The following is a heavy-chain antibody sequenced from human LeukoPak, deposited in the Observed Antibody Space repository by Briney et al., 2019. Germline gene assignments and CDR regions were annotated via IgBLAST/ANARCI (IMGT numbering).Heavy chain of an antibody. CDR2: IIPIFGTA. Sequence: SVKVSCKASGGTFSSYAISWVRQAPGQGLEWMGGIIPIFGTANYAQKFQGRVTITADESTSTAYMELSSLRSEDTAVYYCARDLTSGGYYDSSGYYPDAFDIWGQGTMVTVSS. V-gene: IGHV1-69*13. D-gene: IGHD3-22*01. J-gene: IGHJ3*02. CDR3: ARDLTSGGYYDSSGYYPDAFDI. CDR1: GGTFSSYA.